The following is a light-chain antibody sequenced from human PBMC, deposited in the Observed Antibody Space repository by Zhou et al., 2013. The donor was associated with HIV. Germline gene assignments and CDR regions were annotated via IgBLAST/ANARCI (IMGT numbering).Light chain of an antibody. CDR3: QHCDSYPWT. V-gene: IGKV1-27*01. J-gene: IGKJ1*01. Sequence: DIQMTQSPSSLSASVGDRVTITCRASQGIGYSLAWYQQQPGRVPKLLIYTASILQSGVPSRFSGVGSGTEFTLTISSLQPDDFATYYCQHCDSYPWTFGQGTKVEIK. CDR1: QGIGYS. CDR2: TAS.